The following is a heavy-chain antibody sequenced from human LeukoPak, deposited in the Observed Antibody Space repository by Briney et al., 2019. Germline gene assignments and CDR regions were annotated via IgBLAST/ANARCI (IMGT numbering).Heavy chain of an antibody. Sequence: ASVKVSCKASGYTFTSSDIKWVRQAPGPGLERMGWMNPNTDKTGYARNFQGRVTMTKTISISTAYMEVSSLTYEDTAIYYCARGRPGLASAGIYDFWGQGTLITVSS. J-gene: IGHJ4*02. CDR3: ARGRPGLASAGIYDF. CDR1: GYTFTSSD. CDR2: MNPNTDKT. D-gene: IGHD6-13*01. V-gene: IGHV1-8*01.